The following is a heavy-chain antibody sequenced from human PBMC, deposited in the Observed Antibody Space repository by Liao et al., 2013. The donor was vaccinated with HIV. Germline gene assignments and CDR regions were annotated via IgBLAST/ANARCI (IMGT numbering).Heavy chain of an antibody. D-gene: IGHD2-15*01. V-gene: IGHV4-4*07. J-gene: IGHJ4*02. CDR3: ARALAAAASEFFDY. CDR1: GDSVSSSY. Sequence: QVQLQESGPGLVKPSETLSLTCTVSGDSVSSSYWGWIRQTAGKGLEWVGRISAGGSTSYNPVLKSRVSMSIDTSKNEVSLNLASVTAADTGVYFCARALAAAASEFFDYWGQGTLVAVSA. CDR2: ISAGGST.